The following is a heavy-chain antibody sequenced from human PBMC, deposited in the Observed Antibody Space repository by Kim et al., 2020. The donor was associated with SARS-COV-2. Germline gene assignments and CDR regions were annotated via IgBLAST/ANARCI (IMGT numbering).Heavy chain of an antibody. D-gene: IGHD3-22*01. V-gene: IGHV5-51*01. Sequence: GESLKISCKGSGYSFTSYWIGWVRQMPGKGLEWMGIIYPGDSDTRYSPSFQGQVTISADKSISTAYLQWSSLKASDTAMYYCARSFRKYYDSSGYIGIDYWGQGTLVTVSS. CDR2: IYPGDSDT. J-gene: IGHJ4*02. CDR1: GYSFTSYW. CDR3: ARSFRKYYDSSGYIGIDY.